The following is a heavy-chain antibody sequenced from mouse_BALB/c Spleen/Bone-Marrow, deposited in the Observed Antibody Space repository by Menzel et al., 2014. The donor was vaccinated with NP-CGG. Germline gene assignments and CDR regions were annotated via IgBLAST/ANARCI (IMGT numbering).Heavy chain of an antibody. CDR3: XXXXXXXXFDX. Sequence: VQLQQSGPELVKPGASVKISCKASGYAFSSSWMXXVKQXXXQXXXXXGRIXXGXXXXNYNGKFKGKATLTADKSSSTAYMQXXSLTSVDSXXXXXXXXXXXXXFDXXXXXTTLTVSS. CDR2: IXXGXXXX. V-gene: IGHV1-82*01. CDR1: GYAFSSSW. J-gene: IGHJ2*01.